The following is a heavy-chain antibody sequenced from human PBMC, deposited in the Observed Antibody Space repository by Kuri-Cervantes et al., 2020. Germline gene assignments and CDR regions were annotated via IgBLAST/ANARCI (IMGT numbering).Heavy chain of an antibody. CDR2: IYYSGST. D-gene: IGHD1-1*01. J-gene: IGHJ4*02. Sequence: SETLSLTCTVSGGSISSHYWSWIRQHPGKGLEWIGYIYYSGSTYYNPSLKSRVTISVDTSKNQFSLKLSSVTAADTAVYYCARGRGSPASSQPTFFDYWGQGTLVTVSS. CDR3: ARGRGSPASSQPTFFDY. V-gene: IGHV4-59*06. CDR1: GGSISSHY.